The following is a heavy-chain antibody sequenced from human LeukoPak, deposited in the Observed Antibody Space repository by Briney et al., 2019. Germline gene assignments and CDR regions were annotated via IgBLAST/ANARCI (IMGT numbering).Heavy chain of an antibody. CDR1: GYTFTGYY. J-gene: IGHJ4*02. D-gene: IGHD6-13*01. CDR2: INPNSGGT. CDR3: ARGPSRGYSSSWYWNY. Sequence: ASLKVSCKASGYTFTGYYMHWVRQAPGQGLEWRGWINPNSGGTNYAQKFQGWVTMTRDTSISTAYMELSRLRSDGTAVYYCARGPSRGYSSSWYWNYWGQGTLVTVSS. V-gene: IGHV1-2*04.